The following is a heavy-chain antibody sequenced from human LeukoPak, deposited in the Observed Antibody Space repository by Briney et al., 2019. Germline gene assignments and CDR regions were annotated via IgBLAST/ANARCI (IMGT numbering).Heavy chain of an antibody. D-gene: IGHD1-26*01. Sequence: PGGSLRLSCAASGFTFSSYWMSWVRQAPGKGLEWVSGISGNGGSTYYADSVKGRFTISRDNSKNTLYLQMNSLRAEDTAVYYCTRVAGSGSVDWGQGTLVTVSS. J-gene: IGHJ4*02. CDR1: GFTFSSYW. CDR3: TRVAGSGSVD. CDR2: ISGNGGST. V-gene: IGHV3-23*01.